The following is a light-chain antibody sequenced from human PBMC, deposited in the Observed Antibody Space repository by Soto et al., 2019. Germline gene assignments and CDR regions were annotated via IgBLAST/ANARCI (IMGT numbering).Light chain of an antibody. CDR2: GVS. J-gene: IGKJ1*01. CDR3: QQYGTSPRT. Sequence: EIVLTQSPGTLSLSPGERATLSCRASQSVRSSYLAWYQQKLGQAPRLLIYGVSNRATGIPDGFSGSGSGTDFTLTISRLESEEFAVYYCQQYGTSPRTFGQGTKVEIK. CDR1: QSVRSSY. V-gene: IGKV3-20*01.